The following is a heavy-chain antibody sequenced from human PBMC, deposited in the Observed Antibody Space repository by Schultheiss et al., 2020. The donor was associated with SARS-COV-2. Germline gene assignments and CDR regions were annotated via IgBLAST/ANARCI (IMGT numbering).Heavy chain of an antibody. CDR1: GFTFSDYY. CDR3: TSQEYSSIAVPYYFDY. D-gene: IGHD6-6*01. Sequence: GGSLRLSCAASGFTFSDYYMSWIRQPPGKGLEWVSAISGSGGSTYYADSVKGRFTISRDDSKNTAYLQMNSLKTEDTAVYYCTSQEYSSIAVPYYFDYWGQGTLVTVSS. V-gene: IGHV3-23*01. J-gene: IGHJ4*02. CDR2: ISGSGGST.